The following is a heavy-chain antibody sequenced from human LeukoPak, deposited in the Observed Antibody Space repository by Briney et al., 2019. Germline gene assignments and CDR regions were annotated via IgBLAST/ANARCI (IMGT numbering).Heavy chain of an antibody. Sequence: ASVKVSCKASGYTFTGYYMHWVRQAPGQGLEWMGWINPNSGGTNYAQKFQGRVTMTRDTSISTAYMELSRLRSDDTAVYYCARAGNLQYRYYYYYMDVWGKGTTVTVSS. V-gene: IGHV1-2*02. CDR3: ARAGNLQYRYYYYYMDV. CDR1: GYTFTGYY. D-gene: IGHD4-11*01. CDR2: INPNSGGT. J-gene: IGHJ6*03.